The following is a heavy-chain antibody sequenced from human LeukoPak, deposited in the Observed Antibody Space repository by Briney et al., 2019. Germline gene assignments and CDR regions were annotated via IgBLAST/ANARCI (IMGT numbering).Heavy chain of an antibody. CDR1: GVSFTGYY. CDR3: ARLLPLQGGDV. D-gene: IGHD2-15*01. CDR2: INHSGGT. Sequence: SETLSLTCAVYGVSFTGYYWSWFRQPPGKGLEWIGEINHSGGTNYNPSLKSRVTISLDTSNNPFSLKLSSVTAADTAVYYCARLLPLQGGDVWGQGTTVTVSS. V-gene: IGHV4-34*01. J-gene: IGHJ6*02.